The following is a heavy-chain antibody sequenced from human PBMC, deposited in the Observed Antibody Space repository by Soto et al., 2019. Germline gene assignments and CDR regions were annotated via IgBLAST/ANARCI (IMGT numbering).Heavy chain of an antibody. D-gene: IGHD6-25*01. J-gene: IGHJ3*02. V-gene: IGHV3-13*05. CDR2: IGTAGDP. CDR1: GFTFSSYD. Sequence: ESLKISCAASGFTFSSYDMHWVRQATGKGLEWVSAIGTAGDPYYPGSVKGRFTISRENAKNSLYLQMNSLRAGDTAVYYCARASPAKGDAFDIWGQGTMVTVSS. CDR3: ARASPAKGDAFDI.